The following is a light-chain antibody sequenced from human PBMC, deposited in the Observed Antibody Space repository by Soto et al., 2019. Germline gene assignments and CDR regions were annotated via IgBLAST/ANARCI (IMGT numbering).Light chain of an antibody. CDR3: ATWDDSLSGVV. J-gene: IGLJ2*01. CDR1: SSNIGVNY. CDR2: TNN. Sequence: QSVLTQPPSASGTPGQRVTISCSGSSSNIGVNYVYWYQQLPGTAPKLLIYTNNQRPSGVPDRFSGSKSGTSASLAISGLRSEDEAGYHCATWDDSLSGVVFGGGTKLTVL. V-gene: IGLV1-47*01.